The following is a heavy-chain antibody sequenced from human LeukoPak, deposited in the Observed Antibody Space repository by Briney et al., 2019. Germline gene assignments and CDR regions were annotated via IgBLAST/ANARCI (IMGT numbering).Heavy chain of an antibody. Sequence: PGGSLRLSCAASGFTFSSYWMHWVRHAPGKGPVWVSRVDVHGQGTAYADSVKDRLTISRDNAKNTLSLQMNSLSAEDTGVYYCARSNYDSTTFYYHLDLWGQGTLVTVSS. CDR2: VDVHGQGT. D-gene: IGHD2/OR15-2a*01. CDR3: ARSNYDSTTFYYHLDL. J-gene: IGHJ5*02. CDR1: GFTFSSYW. V-gene: IGHV3-74*01.